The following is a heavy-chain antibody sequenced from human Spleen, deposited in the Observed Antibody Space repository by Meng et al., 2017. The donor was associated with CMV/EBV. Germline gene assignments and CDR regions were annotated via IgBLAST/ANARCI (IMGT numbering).Heavy chain of an antibody. V-gene: IGHV6-1*01. D-gene: IGHD3-22*01. CDR3: AREGRTYYYDSSGYYYAFDY. Sequence: SQTLSLTCAISGDSVSSNSAAWNWIRQSPSRGLEWLGRTYYRSKWYNDYAVSVKSRITINPDTSKSQFSLQLNSVTPEDTAVYYCAREGRTYYYDSSGYYYAFDYWGQGTLVTVSS. CDR1: GDSVSSNSAA. CDR2: TYYRSKWYN. J-gene: IGHJ4*02.